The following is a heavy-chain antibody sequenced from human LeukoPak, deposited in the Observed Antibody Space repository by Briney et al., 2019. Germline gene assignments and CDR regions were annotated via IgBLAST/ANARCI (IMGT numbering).Heavy chain of an antibody. CDR2: FSGRGGGT. CDR1: GFTFSSYA. D-gene: IGHD5-24*01. J-gene: IGHJ4*02. Sequence: GGSLRLSCAASGFTFSSYAMSWVRQAPGKGLEWLSAFSGRGGGTYYADSVKGRFTISRDNSKNTLYLQMNSLRAEDTAVYYCAKGRGWLQTNPRYYFDYWGQGTLVTVSS. V-gene: IGHV3-23*01. CDR3: AKGRGWLQTNPRYYFDY.